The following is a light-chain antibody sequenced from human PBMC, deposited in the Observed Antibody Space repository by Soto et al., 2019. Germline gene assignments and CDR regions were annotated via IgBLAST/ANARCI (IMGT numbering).Light chain of an antibody. J-gene: IGKJ1*01. CDR3: HQYNTWPPWT. V-gene: IGKV3-15*01. CDR1: QSLNTN. Sequence: EIVMTQSPVTLSVSPGERVTLSCRASQSLNTNLAWYQQKPGQAPRLLIYRASTRATGVPARFSGSGSGTEFTLTISSLQSEDFAVYYCHQYNTWPPWTFGPGTKVDIK. CDR2: RAS.